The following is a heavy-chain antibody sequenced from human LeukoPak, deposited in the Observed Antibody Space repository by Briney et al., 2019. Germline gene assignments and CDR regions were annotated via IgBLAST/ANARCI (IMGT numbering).Heavy chain of an antibody. CDR1: GFTFSNYC. V-gene: IGHV3-30*18. CDR3: ANDLGVQWLVPYYFDY. D-gene: IGHD6-19*01. J-gene: IGHJ4*02. Sequence: PGGSLRLSCAGSGFTFSNYCMHLVRQAPDKGLEWVAVVSYDGSRKYYADSVKGRFTISRDNSKNTLYLQMNSLRAEDTAVYYCANDLGVQWLVPYYFDYWGQGTLVTVSS. CDR2: VSYDGSRK.